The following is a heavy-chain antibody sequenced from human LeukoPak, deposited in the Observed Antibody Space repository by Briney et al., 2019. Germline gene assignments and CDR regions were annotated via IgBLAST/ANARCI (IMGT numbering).Heavy chain of an antibody. D-gene: IGHD1-14*01. CDR3: ARYRPNYHECNGHYYNRDGDH. V-gene: IGHV3-23*01. CDR1: GFTFQIYA. J-gene: IGHJ5*02. CDR2: MCGSAGCT. Sequence: GGSLRLSCAASGFTFQIYAMSWVRLAPGKGLQWVASMCGSAGCTFYADSVKGRFTISRDNSKNTLYLQMNDLRADDTAIYYCARYRPNYHECNGHYYNRDGDHWGQGALVTVSS.